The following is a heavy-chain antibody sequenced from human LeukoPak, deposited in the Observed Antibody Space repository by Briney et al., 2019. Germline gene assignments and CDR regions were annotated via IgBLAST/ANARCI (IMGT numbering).Heavy chain of an antibody. CDR3: ARDYQLWSYYFDY. CDR1: GGSISSYY. CDR2: IYYSGST. V-gene: IGHV4-59*12. Sequence: SETLSLTCTVSGGSISSYYWSWIRQPPGKGLEWIGYIYYSGSTYYNPSLKSRVTISVDTSKNQFSLKLSSVTAADTAVYYCARDYQLWSYYFDYWGQGTLVTVSS. D-gene: IGHD5-18*01. J-gene: IGHJ4*02.